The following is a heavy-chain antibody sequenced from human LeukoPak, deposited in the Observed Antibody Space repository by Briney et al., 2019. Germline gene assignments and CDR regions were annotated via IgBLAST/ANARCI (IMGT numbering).Heavy chain of an antibody. CDR3: AKIGFGYSLGGGFDP. V-gene: IGHV3-30-3*02. CDR1: GFIFSVYS. CDR2: MSHDGTYI. J-gene: IGHJ5*02. Sequence: PGGSLRLSCAASGFIFSVYSMAWVRQAPGKGPEWVTAMSHDGTYIYYVDSVKGRFTISRDDPKNTLFLQMNSLRVEDTAVYYCAKIGFGYSLGGGFDPWGQGTLVTVSS. D-gene: IGHD5-18*01.